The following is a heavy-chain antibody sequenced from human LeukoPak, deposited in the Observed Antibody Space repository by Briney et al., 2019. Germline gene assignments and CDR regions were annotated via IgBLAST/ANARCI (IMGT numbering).Heavy chain of an antibody. CDR1: GYTFTGYY. V-gene: IGHV1-2*02. CDR3: ARAFTYYDFWSGSFDTTYYGMDV. J-gene: IGHJ6*02. Sequence: ASVKVSCKASGYTFTGYYMHWVRQAPGQGLEWMGWINPNSGGTNYAQKFQGRVTMTRDTSISTAYMELSRLRSDDTAVYYCARAFTYYDFWSGSFDTTYYGMDVWGQGTTVTVSS. D-gene: IGHD3-3*01. CDR2: INPNSGGT.